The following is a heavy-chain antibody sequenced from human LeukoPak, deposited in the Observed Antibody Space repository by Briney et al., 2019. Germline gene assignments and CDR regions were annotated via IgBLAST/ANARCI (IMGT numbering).Heavy chain of an antibody. CDR2: IYYSGST. V-gene: IGHV4-59*01. D-gene: IGHD3-3*01. J-gene: IGHJ3*02. CDR3: ARGRFLDAFDI. CDR1: GGSISSYY. Sequence: SETLSLTCTVSGGSISSYYWSWIRQPPGKGLEWIGYIYYSGSTKYKPSLKSRVTISVDTSKNQFSLKLSSVTSADTAVYYCARGRFLDAFDIWGQGTMVTVSS.